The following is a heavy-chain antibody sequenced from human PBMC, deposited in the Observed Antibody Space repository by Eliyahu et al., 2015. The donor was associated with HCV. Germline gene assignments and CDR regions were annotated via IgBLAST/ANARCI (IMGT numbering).Heavy chain of an antibody. V-gene: IGHV5-51*03. J-gene: IGHJ4*02. CDR1: GYSFSSYW. Sequence: EVQLVQSGAAMKKPGESLRISCKTSGYSFSSYWIGWVRQVPGKGLEWMGIIYPSDSDTRYNPSFQDQVTISADRYSSTAYLQWSSLKASDTAMYYCAMSYRGRRWLQLDYWGQGTMVTVSS. CDR3: AMSYRGRRWLQLDY. D-gene: IGHD5-24*01. CDR2: IYPSDSDT.